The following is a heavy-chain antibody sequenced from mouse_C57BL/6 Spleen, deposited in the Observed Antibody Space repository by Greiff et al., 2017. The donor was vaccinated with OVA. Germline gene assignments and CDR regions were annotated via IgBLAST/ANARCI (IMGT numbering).Heavy chain of an antibody. J-gene: IGHJ2*01. V-gene: IGHV1-50*01. Sequence: QVQLQQPGAELVKPGASVKLSCKASGYTFTSYWMQWVKQRPGQGLEWIGEIDPSDSYTNYNQKFKGKATLTVDTSSSTAYMQLSSLTSEDSAVYYGTRLNYGSSYCDYWGQGTTLTVSS. CDR3: TRLNYGSSYCDY. CDR2: IDPSDSYT. CDR1: GYTFTSYW. D-gene: IGHD1-1*01.